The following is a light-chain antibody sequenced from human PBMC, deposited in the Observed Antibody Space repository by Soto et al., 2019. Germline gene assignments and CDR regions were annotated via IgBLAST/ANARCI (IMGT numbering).Light chain of an antibody. V-gene: IGKV3-15*01. CDR1: ESVSTY. Sequence: ETVMTQSPATRSVSPGERVTLSCRASESVSTYLAWYQQKPGQAPRLLIYGASARDTGIPDRFSGSGSGTEFTLLISNLQPEDFELSYCHQYLNRTQAFGQGTKVQIK. CDR3: HQYLNRTQA. J-gene: IGKJ1*01. CDR2: GAS.